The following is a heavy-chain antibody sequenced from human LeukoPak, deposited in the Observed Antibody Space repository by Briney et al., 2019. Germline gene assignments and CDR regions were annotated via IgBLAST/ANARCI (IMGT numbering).Heavy chain of an antibody. CDR3: AKDLRTHPRSY. J-gene: IGHJ4*02. Sequence: GGSPRLSCAASGFHLCRLAMSWVRQAPGKEPEWVSAISGSGGSTYYADSVKGRFTISRDNSKNTLYLQMNSLRAEDTAVYYCAKDLRTHPRSYWGQGTLVTVSS. D-gene: IGHD2-15*01. CDR1: GFHLCRLA. V-gene: IGHV3-23*01. CDR2: ISGSGGST.